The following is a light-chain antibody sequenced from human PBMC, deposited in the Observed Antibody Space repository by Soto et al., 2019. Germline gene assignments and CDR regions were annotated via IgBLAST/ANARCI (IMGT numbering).Light chain of an antibody. Sequence: QSALTQPASVSGSPGQSSTISCTGTSSDVGGYNYVSWYQQHPGKAPKLMIYEVSNRPSGVSNRFSGSKSGNTASLTISGLQAEDEADYYCSSYTSSSTLVFGGGTKLTV. J-gene: IGLJ2*01. CDR1: SSDVGGYNY. CDR3: SSYTSSSTLV. V-gene: IGLV2-14*01. CDR2: EVS.